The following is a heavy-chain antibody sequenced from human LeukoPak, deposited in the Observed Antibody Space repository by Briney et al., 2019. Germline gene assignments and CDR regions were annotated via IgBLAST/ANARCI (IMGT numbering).Heavy chain of an antibody. J-gene: IGHJ4*02. CDR1: GSSFTSYL. D-gene: IGHD6-13*01. V-gene: IGHV5-51*01. CDR2: IYPGDSDT. Sequence: GESLKISCKGSGSSFTSYLIGWVRQMPGKGLEWMGIIYPGDSDTRDSPSSQGHVTISADKSISTAYLQWSSLKASDTAMYYCARHGDSSSWSYYFDYWGEGTLVTVSS. CDR3: ARHGDSSSWSYYFDY.